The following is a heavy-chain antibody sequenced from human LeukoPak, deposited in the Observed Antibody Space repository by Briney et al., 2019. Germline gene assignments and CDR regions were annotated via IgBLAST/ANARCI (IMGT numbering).Heavy chain of an antibody. Sequence: GGSLRLSRAASGFTFSSYSMNWVRQAPGKGLEWVSAISGSGADTYYADSVKGRFTISRDNSKNTLFLQMNSLRAEDSAVYYCAKDTTTHTVTTHYFDYWGQGSLVTVSS. V-gene: IGHV3-23*01. J-gene: IGHJ4*02. CDR3: AKDTTTHTVTTHYFDY. CDR2: ISGSGADT. CDR1: GFTFSSYS. D-gene: IGHD4-17*01.